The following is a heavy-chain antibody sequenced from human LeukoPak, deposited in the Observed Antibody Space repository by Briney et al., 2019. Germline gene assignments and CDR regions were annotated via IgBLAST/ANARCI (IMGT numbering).Heavy chain of an antibody. CDR3: VKDFGIGALGAHFDY. D-gene: IGHD3-10*01. CDR1: GFTVSSNY. J-gene: IGHJ4*02. CDR2: IYSGGST. V-gene: IGHV3-53*04. Sequence: GGSLRLSCAASGFTVSSNYMSWVRQAPGKGLEWVSIIYSGGSTYYADSVKGRFTISRHNSKNTLYLQMSSLRAEDTAVYYCVKDFGIGALGAHFDYWGQGTLVTVSS.